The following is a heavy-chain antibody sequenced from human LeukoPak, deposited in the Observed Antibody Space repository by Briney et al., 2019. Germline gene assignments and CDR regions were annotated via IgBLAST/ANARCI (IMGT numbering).Heavy chain of an antibody. J-gene: IGHJ4*02. CDR2: IYYSGST. Sequence: SETLSLTRTVSGGSISSGGYYWSWIRQHPGKGLEWIGYIYYSGSTYYNPSLKSRVTISVDTSKNQFSLKLSSVTAADTAVYYCARDLRYCTNGVCWTPSFDYWGQGTLVTVSS. V-gene: IGHV4-31*03. D-gene: IGHD2-8*01. CDR1: GGSISSGGYY. CDR3: ARDLRYCTNGVCWTPSFDY.